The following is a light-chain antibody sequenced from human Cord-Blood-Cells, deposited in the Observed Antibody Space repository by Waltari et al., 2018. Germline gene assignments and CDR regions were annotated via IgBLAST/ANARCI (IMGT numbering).Light chain of an antibody. J-gene: IGKJ5*01. CDR1: QSVSSSY. Sequence: VLTQSPGTLSLSPGERATLSCRASQSVSSSYLAWYQQKPGQAPRLLIYGASSRATGIPDRFSGSGSGTDFTLTISRLEPEDFAVYYCQQYGSSPPITFGQGTRLEIK. CDR3: QQYGSSPPIT. CDR2: GAS. V-gene: IGKV3-20*01.